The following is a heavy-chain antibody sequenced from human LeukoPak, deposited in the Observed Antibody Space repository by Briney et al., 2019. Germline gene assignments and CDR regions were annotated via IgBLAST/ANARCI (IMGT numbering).Heavy chain of an antibody. J-gene: IGHJ4*02. CDR3: ARDYMVRGVGN. Sequence: PSETLSLTCTVSGGSISSSSYYWGWIRQPPGKGLEWIGSIYYSGSTYYNPSLKSRVTISVDTSKNQFSLKLSSVTAADTAVYYCARDYMVRGVGNWGQGTLVTVSS. V-gene: IGHV4-39*07. CDR2: IYYSGST. D-gene: IGHD3-10*01. CDR1: GGSISSSSYY.